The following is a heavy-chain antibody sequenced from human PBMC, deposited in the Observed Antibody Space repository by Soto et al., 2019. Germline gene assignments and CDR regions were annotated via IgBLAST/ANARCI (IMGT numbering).Heavy chain of an antibody. CDR2: INSDGSSA. Sequence: PGGSLSLSCAASGFTFSNYWMHWVRQAPGKGLVWVSRINSDGSSASYADSVKGRFTISRDNAKNTLYLQMNSLRAEDTAVYYCARDTLELLYYFDYWGQGTLVTVSS. D-gene: IGHD1-7*01. J-gene: IGHJ4*02. CDR1: GFTFSNYW. CDR3: ARDTLELLYYFDY. V-gene: IGHV3-74*01.